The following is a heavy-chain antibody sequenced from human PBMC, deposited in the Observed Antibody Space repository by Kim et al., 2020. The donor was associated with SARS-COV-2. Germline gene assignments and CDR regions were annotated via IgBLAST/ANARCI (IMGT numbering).Heavy chain of an antibody. J-gene: IGHJ6*02. CDR3: ARDVSLDCYYYDGMDV. Sequence: GGSLRLSCAASGFTFSDYYMSWIRQAPGKGLEWVSYISSSSSYTNYADSVKGRFTISRDNAKNSLYLQMNSLRAEDTAGYYCARDVSLDCYYYDGMDVWGQGTTVTVSS. CDR1: GFTFSDYY. CDR2: ISSSSSYT. V-gene: IGHV3-11*05.